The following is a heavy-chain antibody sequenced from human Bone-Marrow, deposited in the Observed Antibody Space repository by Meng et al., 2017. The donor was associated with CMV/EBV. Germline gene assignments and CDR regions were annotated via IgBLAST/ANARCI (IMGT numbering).Heavy chain of an antibody. CDR2: IIPILGTR. CDR3: ASSVVYYDALTGPGMDV. Sequence: SVKVSCKASGYTFASYGITWVRQAPGQGLEWMGGIIPILGTRKYAQKFQGRVTITADRSTSTAYIELSSLRSEDTAIYYCASSVVYYDALTGPGMDVWGQGTAVTVSS. D-gene: IGHD3-9*01. V-gene: IGHV1-69*10. J-gene: IGHJ6*02. CDR1: GYTFASYG.